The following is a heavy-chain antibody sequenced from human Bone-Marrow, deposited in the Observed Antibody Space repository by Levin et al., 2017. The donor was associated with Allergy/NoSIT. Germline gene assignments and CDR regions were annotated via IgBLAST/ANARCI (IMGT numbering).Heavy chain of an antibody. J-gene: IGHJ4*02. D-gene: IGHD6-13*01. CDR1: GGSISSSNW. CDR3: ARYGVGTAASFDY. CDR2: IYHSGST. V-gene: IGHV4-4*02. Sequence: SETLSLTCAVSGGSISSSNWWSWVRQPPGKGLEWIGEIYHSGSTNYNPSLKSRVTISVDKSKNQFSLKLSSVTAADTAVYYCARYGVGTAASFDYWGQGTLVTVSS.